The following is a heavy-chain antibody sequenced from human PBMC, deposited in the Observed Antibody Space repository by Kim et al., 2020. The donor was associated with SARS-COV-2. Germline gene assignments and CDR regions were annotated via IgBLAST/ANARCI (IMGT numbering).Heavy chain of an antibody. CDR2: INAGNGYT. D-gene: IGHD6-13*01. Sequence: ASVKVSCKASGYSFTTYAIHWVRQAPGQSLEWMGWINAGNGYTQYAQKFQGRVTITRDTSASTMYMELSSLRSEDTTFYYCARVGLYSSTWGAWFDSWGQGTPVTVSS. V-gene: IGHV1-3*01. CDR1: GYSFTTYA. CDR3: ARVGLYSSTWGAWFDS. J-gene: IGHJ5*01.